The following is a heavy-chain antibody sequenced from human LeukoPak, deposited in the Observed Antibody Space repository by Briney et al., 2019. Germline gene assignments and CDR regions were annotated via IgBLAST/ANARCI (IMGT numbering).Heavy chain of an antibody. CDR3: ARDYESGSPEGVFDI. V-gene: IGHV1-69*06. CDR2: IIPIFGTA. D-gene: IGHD1-26*01. J-gene: IGHJ3*02. CDR1: GGIFSSYA. Sequence: ASVKVSCKASGGIFSSYAISWVRQAPGQGLEWMGRIIPIFGTANYAQKFQGRVTITADKSTNTAYMELCSLRSEDTAVYYCARDYESGSPEGVFDIWGQGTMVTVSS.